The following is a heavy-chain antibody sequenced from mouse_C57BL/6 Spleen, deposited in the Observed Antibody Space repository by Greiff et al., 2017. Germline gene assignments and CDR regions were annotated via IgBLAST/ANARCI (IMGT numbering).Heavy chain of an antibody. J-gene: IGHJ1*03. Sequence: VQLQQPGAELVKPGASVKLSCKASGYTFTSYWMHWVKQRPGQGLEWIGMIHPNSGSTNYNEKFKSKATLTVDKSSSTAYMQLSSLTSEASAVYYCARPDYYGSRDWYFDVWGTGTTVTVSS. CDR1: GYTFTSYW. CDR3: ARPDYYGSRDWYFDV. V-gene: IGHV1-64*01. CDR2: IHPNSGST. D-gene: IGHD1-1*01.